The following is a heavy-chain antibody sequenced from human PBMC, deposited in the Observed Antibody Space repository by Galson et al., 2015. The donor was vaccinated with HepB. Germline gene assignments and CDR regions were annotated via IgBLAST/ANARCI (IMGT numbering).Heavy chain of an antibody. J-gene: IGHJ3*02. Sequence: SLRLSCAASGFTFSSYAMSWVRQAPGKGLEWVSAISGSGGSTYYADSVKGRFTISRDNSKNTLYLQMNSLRAEDTAVYYCAKDRFYDSSGYSKGRGGNDAFDIWGQGTMVTVSS. CDR3: AKDRFYDSSGYSKGRGGNDAFDI. CDR1: GFTFSSYA. V-gene: IGHV3-23*01. CDR2: ISGSGGST. D-gene: IGHD3-22*01.